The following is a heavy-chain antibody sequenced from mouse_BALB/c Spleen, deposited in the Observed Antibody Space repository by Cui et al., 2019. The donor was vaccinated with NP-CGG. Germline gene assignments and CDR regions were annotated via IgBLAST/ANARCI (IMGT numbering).Heavy chain of an antibody. V-gene: IGHV1-72*01. CDR1: GYTFTSYW. Sequence: QVQLQQPGAELVNPGASANLSCKASGYTFTSYWMRWVKQWTRRGLEWIGRIEPNSGGTKYNEKFKSKATLTVDKPSSTAYMQLSSLTSEDSAVYYCARYDYYGSSYFDYWGQGTTLTVSS. CDR2: IEPNSGGT. D-gene: IGHD1-1*01. J-gene: IGHJ2*01. CDR3: ARYDYYGSSYFDY.